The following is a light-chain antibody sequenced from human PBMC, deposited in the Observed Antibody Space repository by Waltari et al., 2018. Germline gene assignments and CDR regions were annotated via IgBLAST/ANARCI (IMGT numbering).Light chain of an antibody. CDR3: QQHHSAPLT. CDR2: CAS. Sequence: DFVMTQSPDSLAVSLGERATINCRSSQSVLSNNQNYSAWYQQKPGQPPKLLIYCASTRASGVPDRFGGSGSGTDFTLTISSLQAEDVAVYYCQQHHSAPLTFGGGAKVEI. J-gene: IGKJ4*01. V-gene: IGKV4-1*01. CDR1: QSVLSNNQNY.